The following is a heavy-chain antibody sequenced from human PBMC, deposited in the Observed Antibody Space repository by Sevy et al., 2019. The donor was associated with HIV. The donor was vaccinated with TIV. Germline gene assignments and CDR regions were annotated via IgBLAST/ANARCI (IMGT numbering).Heavy chain of an antibody. CDR2: MSYDGRNK. CDR3: AREGSKWELDY. CDR1: AFPFSYYA. V-gene: IGHV3-30*04. Sequence: GESLKISCAASAFPFSYYAMHWVRQAPGKGLEWVALMSYDGRNKYYVDSVKGRFTISRDNSKNMFYVQMNSLRGEDTAVYYCAREGSKWELDYWGQGTQVTVSS. D-gene: IGHD1-26*01. J-gene: IGHJ4*02.